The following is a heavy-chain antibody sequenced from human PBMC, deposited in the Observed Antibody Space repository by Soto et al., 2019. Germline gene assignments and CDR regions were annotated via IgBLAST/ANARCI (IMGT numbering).Heavy chain of an antibody. CDR1: GYSLSDLS. J-gene: IGHJ4*01. CDR3: ATLPRTIERTPAAIWSFDS. Sequence: ASVKVSCKVSGYSLSDLSIHWVRQAPGKGLEWMGGLDAEDGETIYAQKLQGRGTMTEDTSTDTAYMELSSLTSEDTAMYYCATLPRTIERTPAAIWSFDSWGQRTLVTVSS. D-gene: IGHD2-2*01. V-gene: IGHV1-24*01. CDR2: LDAEDGET.